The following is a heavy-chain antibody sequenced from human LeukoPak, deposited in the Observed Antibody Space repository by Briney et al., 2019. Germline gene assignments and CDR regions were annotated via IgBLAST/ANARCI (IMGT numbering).Heavy chain of an antibody. V-gene: IGHV3-48*02. Sequence: PGGSLRLSCAASGFTFSSYSMNWVRQAPGKGLEWVSYISSSSSTIYYADSVKGRFTISRDNAKNSLYLQMNSLRDEDTAVYYCAREGSYGSGSYSYLNWFDPWGRGTLVTVSS. CDR2: ISSSSSTI. CDR3: AREGSYGSGSYSYLNWFDP. CDR1: GFTFSSYS. D-gene: IGHD3-10*01. J-gene: IGHJ5*02.